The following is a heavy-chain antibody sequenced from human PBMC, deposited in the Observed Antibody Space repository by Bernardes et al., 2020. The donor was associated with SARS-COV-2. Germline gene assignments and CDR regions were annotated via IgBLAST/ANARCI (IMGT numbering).Heavy chain of an antibody. V-gene: IGHV3-33*05. CDR3: ARDIPLGGTTVTEDY. J-gene: IGHJ4*02. CDR2: KKKDGSNK. Sequence: RRGRRTIKKKDGSNKYYADSVKGRFTISRDNSKNTLYLQMNSLRAEDTAVYYCARDIPLGGTTVTEDYWGQGT. D-gene: IGHD4-17*01.